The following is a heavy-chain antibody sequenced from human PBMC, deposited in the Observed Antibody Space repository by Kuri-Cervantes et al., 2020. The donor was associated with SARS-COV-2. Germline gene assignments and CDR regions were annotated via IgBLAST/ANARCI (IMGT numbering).Heavy chain of an antibody. CDR2: ISAYNGNT. D-gene: IGHD6-19*01. Sequence: ASVKVSCKASGYTFTSYGISWVRQAPGQGLEWMGWISAYNGNTNYAQKLQGRVTMTTDTSTSTAYMELRSLRSDDTAVYYCARDAGQWLGDNWFDPWGQGTLVTDSS. CDR1: GYTFTSYG. CDR3: ARDAGQWLGDNWFDP. J-gene: IGHJ5*02. V-gene: IGHV1-18*01.